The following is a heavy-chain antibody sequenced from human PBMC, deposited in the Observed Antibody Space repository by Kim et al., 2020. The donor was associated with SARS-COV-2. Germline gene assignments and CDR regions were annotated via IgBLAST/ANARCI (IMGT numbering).Heavy chain of an antibody. D-gene: IGHD3-10*01. Sequence: GGSLRLSCAASGFPFSRHAMSWAHQAAGKGLEWVSAIGSTGGTYYADSAKGRFTISRDNSKNTLYLQLNSLRAEDTAVYFCSAGTTYYWDYWGEGTLVTVSS. J-gene: IGHJ4*02. V-gene: IGHV3-23*01. CDR2: IGSTGGT. CDR1: GFPFSRHA. CDR3: SAGTTYYWDY.